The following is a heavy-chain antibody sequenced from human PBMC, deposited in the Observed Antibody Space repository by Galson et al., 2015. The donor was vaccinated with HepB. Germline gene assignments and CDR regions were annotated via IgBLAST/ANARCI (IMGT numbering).Heavy chain of an antibody. V-gene: IGHV4-59*01. CDR3: ARGPYDSSGYYYVWFDP. Sequence: QVQLQESGPGLVKPSETLSLTCTVSGGSISSYYWSWIRQPPGKGLEWIGYIYYSGSTNYNPSLKSRVTISVDTSKNQFSLKLSSVTAADTAVYYCARGPYDSSGYYYVWFDPWGQGTLVTVSS. CDR1: GGSISSYY. D-gene: IGHD3-22*01. J-gene: IGHJ5*02. CDR2: IYYSGST.